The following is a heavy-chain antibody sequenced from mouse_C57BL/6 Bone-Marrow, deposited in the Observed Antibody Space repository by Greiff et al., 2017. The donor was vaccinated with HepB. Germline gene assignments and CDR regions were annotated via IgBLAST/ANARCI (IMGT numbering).Heavy chain of an antibody. CDR2: IWRGGST. D-gene: IGHD2-12*01. J-gene: IGHJ4*01. Sequence: VQGVESGPGLVQPSQSLSITCTVSGFALTSYGVHWVRQSPGKGLEWLGVIWRGGSTDYNAAFMSRLSITKDNSKSQDLVKMNSLQADDTAIYYCAKKSYWDYYAMDYWGQGTSVTVSS. V-gene: IGHV2-5*01. CDR1: GFALTSYG. CDR3: AKKSYWDYYAMDY.